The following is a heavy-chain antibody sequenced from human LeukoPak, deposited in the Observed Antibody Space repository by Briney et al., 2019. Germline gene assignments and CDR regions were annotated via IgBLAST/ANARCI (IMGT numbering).Heavy chain of an antibody. Sequence: SETLSLTRTVSGDSISDYYWSWIRQPPGKGLEWIGYIYYSGTTNYNPSLKSRLTISVDTSKNQFSLKPSSVTAADTALYYCARDRKYFQHWGQGTLVTVSS. CDR3: ARDRKYFQH. J-gene: IGHJ1*01. CDR1: GDSISDYY. CDR2: IYYSGTT. V-gene: IGHV4-59*01.